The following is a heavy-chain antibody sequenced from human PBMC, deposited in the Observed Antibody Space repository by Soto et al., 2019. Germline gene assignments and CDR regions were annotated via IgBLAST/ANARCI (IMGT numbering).Heavy chain of an antibody. CDR2: IYWDDDK. CDR1: GFSLTTRPVG. CDR3: VNSVYSYGSALFDP. D-gene: IGHD6-25*01. Sequence: SGPTLVNPTQTLTLTCTFSGFSLTTRPVGVGWIRQPPGQALEWLALIYWDDDKRYNPSLKARVTITKDTSKNQVVLTMTNMDPVDTATYYCVNSVYSYGSALFDPWGQGSLVTVSS. J-gene: IGHJ5*02. V-gene: IGHV2-5*02.